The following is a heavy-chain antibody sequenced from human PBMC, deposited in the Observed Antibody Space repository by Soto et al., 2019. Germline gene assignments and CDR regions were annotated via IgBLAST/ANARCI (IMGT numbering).Heavy chain of an antibody. CDR1: GYTFTSYG. Sequence: QVQLVQSGAEVKKPGASVKVSCKASGYTFTSYGISWVRQAPGQGLEWMGWISGYNGNTNYAQNLQGRVTMTTDTSTSTAYMDLRGLRSDDTAVYYCARDDADTAMVTNYGMDVWGQGTTVTVSS. V-gene: IGHV1-18*01. D-gene: IGHD5-18*01. CDR2: ISGYNGNT. J-gene: IGHJ6*02. CDR3: ARDDADTAMVTNYGMDV.